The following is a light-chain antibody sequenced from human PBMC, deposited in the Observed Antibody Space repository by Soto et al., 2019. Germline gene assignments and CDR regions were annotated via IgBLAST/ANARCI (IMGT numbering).Light chain of an antibody. CDR3: SSYTSSSTPCYA. J-gene: IGLJ1*01. Sequence: QSALTQPASVSGSPGQSITISCTGTSSDVGGYNYVSWYQQHPGKAPKLMIYDVSNRPSGVSNRFSGSKSGNTASLTISGLQAEDEADYYCSSYTSSSTPCYAFGTGTKLTVL. CDR2: DVS. CDR1: SSDVGGYNY. V-gene: IGLV2-14*01.